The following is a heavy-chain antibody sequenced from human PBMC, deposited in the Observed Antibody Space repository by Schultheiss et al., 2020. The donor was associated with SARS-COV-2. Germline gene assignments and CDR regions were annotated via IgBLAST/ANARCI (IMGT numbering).Heavy chain of an antibody. CDR2: IYYSGST. CDR3: ARARDGHLTVTPSYFDY. J-gene: IGHJ4*02. Sequence: SETLSLTCTVSGGSISSYYWSWIRQPPGKGLEWIGYIYYSGSTNYNPSLKSRVTISVDTSKNQFSLKLSSVTAADTAVYYCARARDGHLTVTPSYFDYWGQGTLVTVSS. D-gene: IGHD4-11*01. CDR1: GGSISSYY. V-gene: IGHV4-59*01.